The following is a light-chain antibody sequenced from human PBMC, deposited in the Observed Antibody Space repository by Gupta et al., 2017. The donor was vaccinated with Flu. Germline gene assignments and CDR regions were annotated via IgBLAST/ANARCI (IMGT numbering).Light chain of an antibody. CDR2: DVS. CDR3: SSSESTSTPVV. CDR1: SSDVGGYNY. Sequence: QSALTQPASVSGSPGQSITISCTGTSSDVGGYNYVSWYQQHPGKAPKLMIYDVSNRPYGVSNRSSTRIYGLQAEDEADDYYSSSESTSTPVVFGGGTKLTVL. V-gene: IGLV2-14*03. J-gene: IGLJ2*01.